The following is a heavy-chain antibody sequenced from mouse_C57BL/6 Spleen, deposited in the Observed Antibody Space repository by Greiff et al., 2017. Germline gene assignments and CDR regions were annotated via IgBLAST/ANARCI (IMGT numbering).Heavy chain of an antibody. CDR1: GFNIKDDY. Sequence: LVESGAELVRPGASVKLSCTASGFNIKDDYMHWVKQRPEQGLEWIGWIDPENGDTEYASKFQGKATITADTSSNTAYLQLSSLTSEDTAVYYCTTGKGWCFDVWGTGTTGTVSS. CDR3: TTGKGWCFDV. V-gene: IGHV14-4*01. J-gene: IGHJ1*03. CDR2: IDPENGDT.